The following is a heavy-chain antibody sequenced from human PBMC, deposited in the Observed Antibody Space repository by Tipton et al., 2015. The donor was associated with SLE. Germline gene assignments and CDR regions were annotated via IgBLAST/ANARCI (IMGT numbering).Heavy chain of an antibody. Sequence: TLSLTCAVSGGSFSGYYWSWIRQPPGKGLAWIGYIYTSGSTNYNPSLKSRVTISVDTSKNQFSLKLSSVTAADTAVYYCARGGPAASFDYWGQGTLVTVSS. V-gene: IGHV4-34*01. CDR1: GGSFSGYY. CDR2: IYTSGST. J-gene: IGHJ4*02. D-gene: IGHD6-13*01. CDR3: ARGGPAASFDY.